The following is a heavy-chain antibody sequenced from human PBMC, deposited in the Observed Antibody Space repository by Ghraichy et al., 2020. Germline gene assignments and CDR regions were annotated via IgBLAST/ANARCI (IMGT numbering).Heavy chain of an antibody. Sequence: LRLSCTVSGGSISSGGYYWSWIRQHPGKGLEWIGYIYYSGSTYYNPSLKSRVTISVDTSKNQFSLKLSSVTAADTAVYYCARDSRGRGSSSINWGQGTLVTVSS. CDR2: IYYSGST. D-gene: IGHD6-6*01. CDR3: ARDSRGRGSSSIN. CDR1: GGSISSGGYY. J-gene: IGHJ4*02. V-gene: IGHV4-31*03.